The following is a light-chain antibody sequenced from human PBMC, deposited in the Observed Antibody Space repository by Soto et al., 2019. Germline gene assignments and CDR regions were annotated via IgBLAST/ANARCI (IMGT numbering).Light chain of an antibody. CDR2: EVS. V-gene: IGLV2-14*01. J-gene: IGLJ1*01. CDR3: GSHTSYNTRV. CDR1: SSDVGGYNF. Sequence: QSALTQPASVSGSPGQSIAISCTGTSSDVGGYNFVSWYQQHPGKAPKLMIHEVSNRPSGVSDRFSGSKSGNTASLTISGLQADDEADYYCGSHTSYNTRVFGTGTKLTVL.